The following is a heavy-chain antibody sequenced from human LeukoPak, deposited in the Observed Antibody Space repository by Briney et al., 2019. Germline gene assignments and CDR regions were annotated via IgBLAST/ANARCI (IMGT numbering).Heavy chain of an antibody. CDR3: AREHDLDAFDI. CDR1: GYTFTSYG. CDR2: ISAYNGNT. D-gene: IGHD3-3*01. Sequence: ASVKVSCKASGYTFTSYGISWVRQAPGQGLEWMGWISAYNGNTNYAQKLQGRVTITADESTSTAYMELSSLRSEDTAVYYCAREHDLDAFDIWGQGTMVTVSS. V-gene: IGHV1-18*01. J-gene: IGHJ3*02.